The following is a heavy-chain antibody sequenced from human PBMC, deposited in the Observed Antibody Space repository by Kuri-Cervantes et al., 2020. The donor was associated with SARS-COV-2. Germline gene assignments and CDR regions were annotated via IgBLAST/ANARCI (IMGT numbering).Heavy chain of an antibody. CDR3: ARDLRLGKSLDY. V-gene: IGHV3-48*03. CDR1: GGTFSNYA. D-gene: IGHD7-27*01. CDR2: IGPSGTTK. Sequence: SCKASGGTFSNYAITWVRQAPGQGLEWVSNIGPSGTTKYYADSVKGRFTISRDNAKNSLYLQMSSLRAEDTAIYYCARDLRLGKSLDYWGQGTLVTVSS. J-gene: IGHJ4*02.